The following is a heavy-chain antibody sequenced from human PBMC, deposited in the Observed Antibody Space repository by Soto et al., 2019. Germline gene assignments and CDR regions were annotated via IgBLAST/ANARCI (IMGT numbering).Heavy chain of an antibody. D-gene: IGHD3-16*01. CDR3: ARVGRASPLGWGEGDY. Sequence: SETLSLTCTVSGGSISSYYWSWIRQPPGKGLEWIGYIYYSGSTNYNPSLKSRVTISVDTSKNQFSLKLSSVTAADTAVYYCARVGRASPLGWGEGDYWGQGTLVTVSS. CDR1: GGSISSYY. J-gene: IGHJ4*02. CDR2: IYYSGST. V-gene: IGHV4-59*01.